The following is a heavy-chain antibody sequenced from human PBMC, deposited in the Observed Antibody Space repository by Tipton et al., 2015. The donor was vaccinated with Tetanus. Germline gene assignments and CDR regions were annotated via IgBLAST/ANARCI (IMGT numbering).Heavy chain of an antibody. CDR2: IKRDGSEK. D-gene: IGHD5-18*01. V-gene: IGHV3-7*01. J-gene: IGHJ4*02. Sequence: SLRLSCAASGFTFSNSGMTWVRQAPGGRLEWVANIKRDGSEKYYVDSVKDRFTISRDNAKNSLYLQMNSLRAEDTALYYCTRVGGWIQLWDWGQATLVTVSS. CDR3: TRVGGWIQLWD. CDR1: GFTFSNSG.